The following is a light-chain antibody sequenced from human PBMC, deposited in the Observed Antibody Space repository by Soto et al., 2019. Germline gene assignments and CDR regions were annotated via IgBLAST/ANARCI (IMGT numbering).Light chain of an antibody. V-gene: IGKV3-15*01. CDR2: DXS. CDR1: QGVSTN. CDR3: QQYNNWTFS. Sequence: IVMAQAPGSLSVSRGERVTLCXRAGQGVSTNFSWCQQRYGXSPRXXXYDXSTRATGGLARFSGTGSETDFTLTISGLQSEDSAVYFCQQYNNWTFSFGQGTRLEIK. J-gene: IGKJ5*01.